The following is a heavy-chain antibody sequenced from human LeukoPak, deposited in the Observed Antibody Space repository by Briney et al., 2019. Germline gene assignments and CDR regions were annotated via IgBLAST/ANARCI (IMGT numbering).Heavy chain of an antibody. V-gene: IGHV1-69*04. CDR1: GGTFSSYA. D-gene: IGHD4-17*01. J-gene: IGHJ4*02. Sequence: SVKVSCKASGGTFSSYAISWVRQAPGQGLEWMGRIIPILGIANYAQKFQGRVTITADKSTSTAYMELSSLRSEDTAVDYCAREHTVTRGIYYWGQGTLVTVSS. CDR2: IIPILGIA. CDR3: AREHTVTRGIYY.